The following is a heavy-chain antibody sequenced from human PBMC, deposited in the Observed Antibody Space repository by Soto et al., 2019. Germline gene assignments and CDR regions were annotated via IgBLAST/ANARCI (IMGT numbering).Heavy chain of an antibody. V-gene: IGHV3-9*01. Sequence: HPGGSLRLSCAASGFTFDDYAMHWVRQAPGKGLEWVSGISWNSGSIGYADSVKGRFTISRDNAKNSLYLQMNSLRAEDTALYYCAKGDWGSGRPPSYGMDVWGQGTTVTVSS. CDR2: ISWNSGSI. J-gene: IGHJ6*02. CDR3: AKGDWGSGRPPSYGMDV. D-gene: IGHD3-10*01. CDR1: GFTFDDYA.